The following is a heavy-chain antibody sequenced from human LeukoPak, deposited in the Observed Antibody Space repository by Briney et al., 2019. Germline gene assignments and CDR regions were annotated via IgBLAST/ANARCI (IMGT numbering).Heavy chain of an antibody. CDR1: GFTFSNAW. CDR3: AKSDCGSDGCKLLNY. CDR2: IKSKTDGGTT. D-gene: IGHD2-21*01. J-gene: IGHJ4*02. Sequence: GGSLRLSCAASGFTFSNAWMSWVRQAPGKGLEWVGRIKSKTDGGTTDYAAPVKGRFTISRDDSKNTLYLQMNSLKTEDTAIYYCAKSDCGSDGCKLLNYWGQGTLVTVSS. V-gene: IGHV3-15*01.